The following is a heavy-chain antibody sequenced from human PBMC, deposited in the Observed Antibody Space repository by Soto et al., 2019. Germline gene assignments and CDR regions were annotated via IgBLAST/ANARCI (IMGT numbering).Heavy chain of an antibody. CDR3: VRGNPQPRGVFDF. CDR2: VYYGGTA. Sequence: TSETLSLTCSVSGASLSSGGYSWSCFRRPPGKALEWIAYVYYGGTASYNPSLKSRVTISVDSSKNQFSLTVKSVTAADTAAYLCVRGNPQPRGVFDFWGRGTQVTVSS. CDR1: GASLSSGGYS. D-gene: IGHD3-10*01. V-gene: IGHV4-30-2*01. J-gene: IGHJ4*02.